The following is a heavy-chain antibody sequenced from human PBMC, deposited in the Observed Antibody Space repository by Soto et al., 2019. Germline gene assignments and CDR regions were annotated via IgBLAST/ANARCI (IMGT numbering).Heavy chain of an antibody. V-gene: IGHV1-3*01. J-gene: IGHJ4*02. CDR1: GFTFTSYV. Sequence: ASVKVYCKASGFTFTSYVIHWVRQAPGQRLEWMGWLNAGNGNTKYPQKVQGRVTITRDTSASTVYMELSSLRSEDTAVYYCARDDCSGGSCYHGAGYYWGQGTLVTVSS. D-gene: IGHD2-15*01. CDR3: ARDDCSGGSCYHGAGYY. CDR2: LNAGNGNT.